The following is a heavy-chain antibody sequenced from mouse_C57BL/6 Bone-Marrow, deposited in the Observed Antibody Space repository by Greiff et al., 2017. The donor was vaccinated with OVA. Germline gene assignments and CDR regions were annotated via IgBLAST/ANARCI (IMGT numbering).Heavy chain of an antibody. CDR2: INPSNGGT. CDR3: ARSTTVAVGSYYFDY. V-gene: IGHV1-53*01. CDR1: GYTFTSYW. D-gene: IGHD1-1*01. J-gene: IGHJ2*01. Sequence: QVQLQQPGTELVKPGASVKLSCKASGYTFTSYWMHWVKQRPGQGLEWIGNINPSNGGTNYNEKFKSKATLTVDKSSSTAYMQLSSLTSEDSAVYYCARSTTVAVGSYYFDYWGQGTTLTVSS.